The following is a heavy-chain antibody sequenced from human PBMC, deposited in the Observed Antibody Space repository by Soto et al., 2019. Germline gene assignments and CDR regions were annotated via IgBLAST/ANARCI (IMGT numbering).Heavy chain of an antibody. CDR3: ARGHGRFAH. J-gene: IGHJ4*02. CDR2: INHSGFT. CDR1: GGSFTCYY. V-gene: IGHV4-34*01. Sequence: SETLSITCDVSGGSFTCYYWGWIRQPPGKGLEWIGEINHSGFTNYNPSLTGRVTISLDTSKSQFSLKLSSLTAADTAFYFCARGHGRFAHWGQGTLVTVSS.